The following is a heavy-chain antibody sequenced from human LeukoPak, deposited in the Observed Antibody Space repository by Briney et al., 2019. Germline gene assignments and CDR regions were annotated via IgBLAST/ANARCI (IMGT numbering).Heavy chain of an antibody. CDR1: GFTFSSYA. J-gene: IGHJ4*02. CDR2: ISGSGGST. Sequence: GGSLRLSCAASGFTFSSYAMSWVRQAPGKGLEWVSAISGSGGSTYYADSVKGRFTISRDNSKNTLYLQMNSLRAEDTAVYYCAEGAGYFDWLSPLDYWGQGTLVTVSS. CDR3: AEGAGYFDWLSPLDY. D-gene: IGHD3-9*01. V-gene: IGHV3-23*01.